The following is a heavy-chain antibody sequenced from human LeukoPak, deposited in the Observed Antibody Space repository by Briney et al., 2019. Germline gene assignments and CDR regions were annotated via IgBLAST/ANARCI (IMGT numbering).Heavy chain of an antibody. CDR3: AREYPVSLSATSPDDAFEV. J-gene: IGHJ3*01. Sequence: SETLSLTCTVSGGSISRSSYYWGWIRQTPGMGLEWIGSVSYSGNTDYNPSLKSRVTISVDTSKNLFSLRLTSVTAADTAVYYCAREYPVSLSATSPDDAFEVWGQGTVFTVSS. CDR2: VSYSGNT. V-gene: IGHV4-39*07. D-gene: IGHD2-15*01. CDR1: GGSISRSSYY.